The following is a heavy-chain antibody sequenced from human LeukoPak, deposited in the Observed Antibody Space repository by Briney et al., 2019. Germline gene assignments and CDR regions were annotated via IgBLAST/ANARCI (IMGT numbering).Heavy chain of an antibody. CDR2: ISSSGSTI. Sequence: GGSLRLSCAASGFTFSDYYMSWIRQAPGKGVGWVSYISSSGSTIYYADSVKGLFTISRDNAKNSLYLQMNSPRAEDTAVYYCARDTGDSSGWFDPWGQGTLVTVSS. CDR3: ARDTGDSSGWFDP. CDR1: GFTFSDYY. V-gene: IGHV3-11*04. D-gene: IGHD3-22*01. J-gene: IGHJ5*02.